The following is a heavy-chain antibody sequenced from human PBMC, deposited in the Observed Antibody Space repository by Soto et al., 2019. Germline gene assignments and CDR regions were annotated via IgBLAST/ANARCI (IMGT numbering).Heavy chain of an antibody. Sequence: SETLSLTCTVSGGSISSYYWSWIRQPPGKGLEWIGYIYYSGTTNYNPSLRSRVTISLDRSNDQFSLKLSSVTAADTAVYYCARSGVTGIVIPSHWFDPWGQGTLVTVSS. CDR1: GGSISSYY. CDR3: ARSGVTGIVIPSHWFDP. D-gene: IGHD2-21*02. CDR2: IYYSGTT. V-gene: IGHV4-59*01. J-gene: IGHJ5*02.